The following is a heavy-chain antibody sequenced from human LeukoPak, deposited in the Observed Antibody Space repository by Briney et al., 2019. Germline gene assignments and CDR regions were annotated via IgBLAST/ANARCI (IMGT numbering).Heavy chain of an antibody. J-gene: IGHJ4*02. CDR2: ISGSGGST. D-gene: IGHD5-24*01. V-gene: IGHV3-23*01. CDR3: AKGLGVVDGYNYNVDY. Sequence: GGSLRLSCAASGFTFSSYAMSWVRQAPGKGLEWVSTISGSGGSTYYPDSVKRRLTISRDASKSTLFLQMNSLRAEDTAVYFCAKGLGVVDGYNYNVDYWGQGTLVTVSS. CDR1: GFTFSSYA.